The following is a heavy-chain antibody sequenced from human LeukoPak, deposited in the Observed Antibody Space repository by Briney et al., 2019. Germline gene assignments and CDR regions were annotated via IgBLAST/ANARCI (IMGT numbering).Heavy chain of an antibody. D-gene: IGHD1-26*01. J-gene: IGHJ4*02. Sequence: GGSLRLSCAASGFTFSSYGMHWVRQAPGKGLEWVAVIWYDGSNKYYADSVKGRFTISRDNSKNTLYLQMNSLRAEGTAVYYCARASFPYSGSYLIDYWGQGTLVTVSS. CDR1: GFTFSSYG. CDR3: ARASFPYSGSYLIDY. CDR2: IWYDGSNK. V-gene: IGHV3-33*08.